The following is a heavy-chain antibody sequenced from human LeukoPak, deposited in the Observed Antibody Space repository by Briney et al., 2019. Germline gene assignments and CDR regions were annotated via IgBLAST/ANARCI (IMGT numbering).Heavy chain of an antibody. V-gene: IGHV4-31*03. J-gene: IGHJ4*02. D-gene: IGHD1-1*01. CDR3: ARDRSRGTGTFDY. CDR1: GGSISSGGYY. Sequence: SQTLSPTCTVSGGSISSGGYYWSWIRQHPGKGLEWIGYIYYSGSTYYNPSLKSRLTISVDTSKNQFSLKLSSVTAADTAVYYCARDRSRGTGTFDYWGQGTLVTVSS. CDR2: IYYSGST.